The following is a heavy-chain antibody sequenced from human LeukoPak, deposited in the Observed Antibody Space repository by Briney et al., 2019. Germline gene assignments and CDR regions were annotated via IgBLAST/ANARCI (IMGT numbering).Heavy chain of an antibody. D-gene: IGHD3-10*01. J-gene: IGHJ4*02. V-gene: IGHV4-34*01. Sequence: SETLSLTCAVYGGAFSGYYWSWIRQPPGKGLEWIGEINHSGSTNYNPSLKSRATISVDTSQNQFSLNLNSVTAADTAVYYCARDSYYYGSGIDYWGQGTLVTVSS. CDR2: INHSGST. CDR3: ARDSYYYGSGIDY. CDR1: GGAFSGYY.